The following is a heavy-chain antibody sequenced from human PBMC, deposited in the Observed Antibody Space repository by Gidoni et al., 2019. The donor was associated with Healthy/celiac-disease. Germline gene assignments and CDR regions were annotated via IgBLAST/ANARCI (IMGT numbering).Heavy chain of an antibody. D-gene: IGHD2-2*01. CDR2: IYSGGST. J-gene: IGHJ3*02. Sequence: EVQLVESGGGLVQPGGSLRLSCAASGFTVSSHYMSWVRQAPGKGLEWVSVIYSGGSTYYADSVKGRFTISRDNSKNTLYLQMNSLRAEDTAVYYCARGGSESLVVPAAIYFDIWGQGTMVTVSS. CDR3: ARGGSESLVVPAAIYFDI. CDR1: GFTVSSHY. V-gene: IGHV3-66*02.